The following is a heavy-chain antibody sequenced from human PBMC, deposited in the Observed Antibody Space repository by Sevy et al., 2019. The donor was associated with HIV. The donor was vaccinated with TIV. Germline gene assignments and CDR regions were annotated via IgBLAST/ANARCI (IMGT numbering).Heavy chain of an antibody. V-gene: IGHV3-74*01. Sequence: GESLKISCAASGFTFSNYWMHWVRQAPGKGLVWVSRIKTDGSNRDSADSVKGRFFISRDNAKNLLYLQMNSLRAEDTAVYYCAREGDTVLVPTAVDAFDFWGQGTMDTVSS. CDR3: AREGDTVLVPTAVDAFDF. D-gene: IGHD2-2*01. J-gene: IGHJ3*01. CDR1: GFTFSNYW. CDR2: IKTDGSNR.